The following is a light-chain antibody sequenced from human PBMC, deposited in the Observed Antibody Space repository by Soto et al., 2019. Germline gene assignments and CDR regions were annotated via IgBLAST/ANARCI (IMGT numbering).Light chain of an antibody. J-gene: IGLJ1*01. CDR3: CSYAGSSSFHYV. V-gene: IGLV2-23*03. CDR2: EGS. CDR1: SSDVGNYDL. Sequence: QSALTQPASVSGSPGQSITISCTGTSSDVGNYDLVSWYQQYAGKAPKLIIYEGSKRPSGVSNRFSGSKSGNTASLTISGLQAEDEADYYCCSYAGSSSFHYVFGTGTKVTVL.